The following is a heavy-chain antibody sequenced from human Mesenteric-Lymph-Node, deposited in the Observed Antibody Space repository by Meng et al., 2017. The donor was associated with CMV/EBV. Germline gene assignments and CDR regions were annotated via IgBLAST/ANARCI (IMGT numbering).Heavy chain of an antibody. J-gene: IGHJ4*02. V-gene: IGHV1-2*06. CDR2: INPNSGDT. Sequence: FTGDKMHWGRQAPGQGLEWMGRINPNSGDTNFAQKFQGRVTMTRDTSISKASMELSGLKSDDTAVYYCARDRGGPYASSWFGYYFDSWGQGTLVTVSS. CDR1: FTGDK. D-gene: IGHD6-13*01. CDR3: ARDRGGPYASSWFGYYFDS.